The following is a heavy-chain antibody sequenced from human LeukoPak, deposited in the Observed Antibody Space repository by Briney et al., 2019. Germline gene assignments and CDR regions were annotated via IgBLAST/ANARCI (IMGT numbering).Heavy chain of an antibody. CDR3: ARHPNFYGSGRYFDY. Sequence: GESLKISCEASGYSFTTHWIGWVRQMPGKGLEWMGIINPGDSDTRYSPSFQGQVTISADKSITTAYLQWSSLKASDTAMYYCARHPNFYGSGRYFDYWGQGTLVTV. CDR2: INPGDSDT. CDR1: GYSFTTHW. D-gene: IGHD3-10*01. J-gene: IGHJ4*02. V-gene: IGHV5-51*01.